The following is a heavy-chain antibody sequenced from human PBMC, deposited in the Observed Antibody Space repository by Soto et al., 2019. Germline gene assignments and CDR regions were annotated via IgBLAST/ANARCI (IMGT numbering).Heavy chain of an antibody. D-gene: IGHD7-27*01. V-gene: IGHV4-30-2*01. Sequence: QLQLQESGSGLVSPWQTLSLTCTVSGASISSRDYSWSWIRQPPGKGLEWIGYVYHGGSTYSNPSLQRRITISVDKSRNQFSLDMRSVTAADTAVYPCARGIPGTGAVDFWGQGTLVTVSS. J-gene: IGHJ4*02. CDR3: ARGIPGTGAVDF. CDR2: VYHGGST. CDR1: GASISSRDYS.